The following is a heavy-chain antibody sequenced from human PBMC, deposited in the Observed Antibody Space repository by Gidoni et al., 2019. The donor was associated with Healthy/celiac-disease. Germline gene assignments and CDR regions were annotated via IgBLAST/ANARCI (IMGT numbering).Heavy chain of an antibody. J-gene: IGHJ4*02. V-gene: IGHV3-21*01. CDR2: ISSSSSYI. CDR3: ARDHVVADEAAYFDY. Sequence: EVQLVESGGGLVKTGGSLRLSCAASGFTFSSYSSNLCRQAPGTWLEWVSSISSSSSYIYYADSVKGRFTISRDNAKNSLYLQMNSLRAEDTAVYYCARDHVVADEAAYFDYWGQGTLVTVSA. D-gene: IGHD2-15*01. CDR1: GFTFSSYS.